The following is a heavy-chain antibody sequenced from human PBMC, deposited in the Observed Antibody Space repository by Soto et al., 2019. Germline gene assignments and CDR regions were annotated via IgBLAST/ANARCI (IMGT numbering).Heavy chain of an antibody. CDR1: GFTCSNYW. CDR2: INSDGSTT. J-gene: IGHJ6*02. V-gene: IGHV3-74*01. CDR3: ARGNYYSMDV. Sequence: GGSLSLSCAATGFTCSNYWMHWVRQAPGKGLVWVSRINSDGSTTNYADSVKGRFTISRDNAKNTLYLQMNSLRAEDTAVYYCARGNYYSMDVWGQGTTVTVSS.